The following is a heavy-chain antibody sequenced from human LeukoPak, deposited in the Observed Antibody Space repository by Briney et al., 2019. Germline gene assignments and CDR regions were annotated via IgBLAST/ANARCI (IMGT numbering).Heavy chain of an antibody. CDR1: GYSISSGYY. CDR2: IYHSGRT. CDR3: ARRATVTSHYFDY. D-gene: IGHD4-17*01. Sequence: SETLSLTCTVSGYSISSGYYWGWIRQPPGKGLEWIGSIYHSGRTFYNPSLKSRVTISVDTSKNQFSLKLSSVTAADTAVYYCARRATVTSHYFDYWGQGTLVTVSS. V-gene: IGHV4-38-2*02. J-gene: IGHJ4*02.